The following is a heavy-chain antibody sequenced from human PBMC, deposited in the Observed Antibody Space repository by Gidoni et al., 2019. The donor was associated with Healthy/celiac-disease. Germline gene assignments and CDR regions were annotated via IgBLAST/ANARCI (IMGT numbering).Heavy chain of an antibody. CDR1: GGTFSSYA. CDR3: ARALLGYCSSTRCPKPYNWFDP. J-gene: IGHJ5*02. D-gene: IGHD2-2*01. Sequence: QVQLVQSGAEVKKPGSSVKVSCKAYGGTFSSYAISGVRQAPGQGLEWMGGIIPIFGTANYAQKFQGRVTITADESTSTAYMELSSLRSEDTAVYYCARALLGYCSSTRCPKPYNWFDPWGQGTLVTVSS. CDR2: IIPIFGTA. V-gene: IGHV1-69*01.